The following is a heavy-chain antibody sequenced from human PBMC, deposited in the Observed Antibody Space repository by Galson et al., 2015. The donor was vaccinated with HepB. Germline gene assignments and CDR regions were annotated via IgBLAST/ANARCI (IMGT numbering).Heavy chain of an antibody. V-gene: IGHV3-7*01. CDR1: GFTFSSYG. CDR2: IKQDGSEK. J-gene: IGHJ4*02. D-gene: IGHD6-13*01. Sequence: SLRLSCAASGFTFSSYGMHWVRQAPGKGLEWVANIKQDGSEKYYVDSVKGRFTISRDNAKNSLYLQMNSLRAEDTAIYYCARHSSTSWSVDYWGQGTLVTVSS. CDR3: ARHSSTSWSVDY.